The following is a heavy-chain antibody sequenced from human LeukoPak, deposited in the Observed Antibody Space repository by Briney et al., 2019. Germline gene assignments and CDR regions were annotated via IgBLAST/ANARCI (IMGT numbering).Heavy chain of an antibody. CDR1: GLTFSNYA. J-gene: IGHJ3*02. CDR3: AKDSPLIVEATRWGRNVFDI. CDR2: ISGGGGGI. Sequence: PGGSLGLSCAASGLTFSNYAMSWVRRAPGKGLAWVSTISGGGGGIYYADSVKGRFTISRDNSKETLYLLMNSLSAEDTAVYYCAKDSPLIVEATRWGRNVFDIWGQGTMVTVAT. D-gene: IGHD1-26*01. V-gene: IGHV3-23*01.